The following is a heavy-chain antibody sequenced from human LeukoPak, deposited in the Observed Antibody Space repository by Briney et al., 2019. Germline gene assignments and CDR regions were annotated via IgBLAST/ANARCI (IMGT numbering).Heavy chain of an antibody. Sequence: ASVKLSCKASGYTFTSYGISWVRQAPGQGLEWMGWISAYNGNTNYAQKLQGRVTMTTDTSTSTAYMELRSLRSDDTAVYYCARAHGSGSYFSGDFDYWGQGTLVTVSS. V-gene: IGHV1-18*01. D-gene: IGHD3-10*01. J-gene: IGHJ4*02. CDR1: GYTFTSYG. CDR2: ISAYNGNT. CDR3: ARAHGSGSYFSGDFDY.